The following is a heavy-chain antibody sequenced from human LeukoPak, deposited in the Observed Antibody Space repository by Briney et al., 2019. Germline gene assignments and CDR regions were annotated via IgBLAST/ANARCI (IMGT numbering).Heavy chain of an antibody. CDR3: AKETGYSFYYFDY. D-gene: IGHD5-18*01. V-gene: IGHV3-9*01. CDR1: GFTFDDYA. CDR2: ISWNSGSI. Sequence: PGGSLRLSCAASGFTFDDYAMHWVRQGPGKGLEWVSGISWNSGSIGYADSVKGRFTISRDNAKNSLYLQMNSLRAEDTAVYYCAKETGYSFYYFDYWGQGTLVTVSS. J-gene: IGHJ4*02.